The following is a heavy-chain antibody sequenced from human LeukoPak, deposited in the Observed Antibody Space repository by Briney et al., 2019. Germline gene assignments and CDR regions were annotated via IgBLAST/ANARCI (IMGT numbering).Heavy chain of an antibody. CDR1: GYTFTSYD. CDR3: ARSVSGVPAATTAY. CDR2: MNPNSGNT. V-gene: IGHV1-8*01. D-gene: IGHD2-2*01. Sequence: ASVKVSCKAPGYTFTSYDINWVRQATGQGLEWMGWMNPNSGNTGYAQKFQGRVTMTRNTSISTAYMELSSLRSEDTAVYYCARSVSGVPAATTAYWGQGTLVTVSS. J-gene: IGHJ4*02.